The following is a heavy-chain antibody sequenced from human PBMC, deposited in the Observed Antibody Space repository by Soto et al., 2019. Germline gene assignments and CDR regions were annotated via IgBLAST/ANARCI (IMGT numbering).Heavy chain of an antibody. V-gene: IGHV1-69*13. CDR2: IIPIFGTA. J-gene: IGHJ6*01. CDR3: STPTLGGIWTSDSSYGMEV. CDR1: GGTFSSYA. Sequence: ASVKVSCKASGGTFSSYAISWVGQAPGQGREWMGGIIPIFGTAIYAQKFQGRVTITADESTSTAYMELSSLRSEDTAVYYCSTPTLGGIWTSDSSYGMEVWGQGTTVIVSS. D-gene: IGHD1-1*01.